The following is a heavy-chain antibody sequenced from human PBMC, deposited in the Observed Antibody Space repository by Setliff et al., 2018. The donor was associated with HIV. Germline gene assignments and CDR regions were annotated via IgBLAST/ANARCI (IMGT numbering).Heavy chain of an antibody. Sequence: SETLSLTCTVSGGSISSYYWSWIRQPPGKGLEWIGHIYTGGSTNYNPSLKSRVTISVDTSKNQFSLKLSSVTAADTAVYYCARAPNRIGNMVRGVSRAFDTWSQGTLVTVSS. D-gene: IGHD3-10*01. CDR2: IYTGGST. J-gene: IGHJ3*02. CDR1: GGSISSYY. V-gene: IGHV4-4*08. CDR3: ARAPNRIGNMVRGVSRAFDT.